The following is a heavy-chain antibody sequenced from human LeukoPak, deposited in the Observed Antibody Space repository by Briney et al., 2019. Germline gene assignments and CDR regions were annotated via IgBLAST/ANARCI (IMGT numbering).Heavy chain of an antibody. CDR2: ISYDGSNK. V-gene: IGHV3-30*18. CDR1: GFTFSSYG. CDR3: AKDTYYYDSSGYPHPDY. J-gene: IGHJ4*02. Sequence: PGRSLRLSCAASGFTFSSYGMHWVRQAPGKGLEWVAVISYDGSNKYYADSVKGRFTISRDNSKNPLYLQMDSLRAEDTAVYYCAKDTYYYDSSGYPHPDYWGQGTLVTVSS. D-gene: IGHD3-22*01.